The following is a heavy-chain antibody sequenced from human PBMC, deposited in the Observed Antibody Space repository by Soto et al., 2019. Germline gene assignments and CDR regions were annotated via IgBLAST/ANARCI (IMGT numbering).Heavy chain of an antibody. V-gene: IGHV3-30*18. D-gene: IGHD3-22*01. CDR3: AKDENYYDSSGYYDY. CDR2: ISYDGSNK. J-gene: IGHJ4*02. CDR1: GFTFSSYG. Sequence: PGGSLRLSCAASGFTFSSYGMHWVRQAPGKGLEWVAVISYDGSNKYYADSVKGRFTISRDNSKNTLYLQMNSLRAEDTAVYYCAKDENYYDSSGYYDYWGQGTLVTVS.